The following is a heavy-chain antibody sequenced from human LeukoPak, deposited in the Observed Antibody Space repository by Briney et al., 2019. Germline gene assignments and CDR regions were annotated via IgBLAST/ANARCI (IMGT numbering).Heavy chain of an antibody. CDR1: GFTFIGSA. D-gene: IGHD3/OR15-3a*01. Sequence: GGSLRLSCAASGFTFIGSAICWVRQAPGKGPEWVSGFGGDGKTYYAASVKGRFTISRDNFNNMLYLQVNGLRDEDTALYYCAKDLWDWSAMDVWGQGTTVTVSS. CDR3: AKDLWDWSAMDV. V-gene: IGHV3-23*01. CDR2: FGGDGKT. J-gene: IGHJ6*02.